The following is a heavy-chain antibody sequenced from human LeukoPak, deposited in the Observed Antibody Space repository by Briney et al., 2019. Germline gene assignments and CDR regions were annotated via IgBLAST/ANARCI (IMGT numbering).Heavy chain of an antibody. J-gene: IGHJ3*02. V-gene: IGHV5-51*01. CDR1: GYSFTSYW. CDR2: IYPGDSDT. Sequence: GESLKISCKGSGYSFTSYWIGWVRQMPGKGLEWMGIIYPGDSDTRYSPSFQGQVTISADKSISTAYLQWSSLKASDTAMYYWAATYCSSTSCRDAFDIGGQGTMVTVSS. D-gene: IGHD2-2*01. CDR3: AATYCSSTSCRDAFDI.